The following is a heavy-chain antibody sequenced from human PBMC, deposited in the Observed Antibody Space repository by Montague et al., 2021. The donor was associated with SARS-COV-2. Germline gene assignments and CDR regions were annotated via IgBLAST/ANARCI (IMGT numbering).Heavy chain of an antibody. Sequence: SETLSLTCTVAGDSIRSSSYYWGGIPQPPGRGLEWIGSIYYDGSTNSNPSFKSRVTISVDTSKTQFSLKLSSVTAADTAVYSCARRAQPAFGSGVIDFWGQGTLVTVSS. CDR3: ARRAQPAFGSGVIDF. J-gene: IGHJ4*03. D-gene: IGHD6-19*01. CDR2: IYYDGST. CDR1: GDSIRSSSYY. V-gene: IGHV4-39*01.